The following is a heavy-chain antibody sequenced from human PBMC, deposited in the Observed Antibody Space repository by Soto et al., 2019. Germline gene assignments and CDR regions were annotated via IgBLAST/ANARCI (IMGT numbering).Heavy chain of an antibody. CDR2: INTDGSST. D-gene: IGHD3-3*01. CDR3: ARGPGFWSNFFGS. CDR1: GFTFSSYW. V-gene: IGHV3-74*01. Sequence: SRRRSCAASGFTFSSYWMHWVRQAPGEGLVWVSRINTDGSSTSYADSVKGRFTISRDNAKNTLYLQMNSLRAEDTAVYYCARGPGFWSNFFGSWGQGTLVTVSS. J-gene: IGHJ5*01.